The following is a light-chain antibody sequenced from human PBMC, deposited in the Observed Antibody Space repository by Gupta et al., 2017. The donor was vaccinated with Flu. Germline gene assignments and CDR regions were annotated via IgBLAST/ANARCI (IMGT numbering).Light chain of an antibody. Sequence: QSALTQPPSVSGTPGQRVIISCSVGYSNIESNYVHWYQQFPGAAPKLLIYRKDQRPSGVPDRFSGSKSGTSASLAIGGLRSEDEGDYYCAAWDDSLSVNWVFGGGTKLTVL. J-gene: IGLJ3*02. CDR1: YSNIESNY. CDR3: AAWDDSLSVNWV. V-gene: IGLV1-47*01. CDR2: RKD.